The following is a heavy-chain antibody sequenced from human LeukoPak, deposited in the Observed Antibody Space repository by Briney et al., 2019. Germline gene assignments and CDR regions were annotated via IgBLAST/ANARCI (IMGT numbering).Heavy chain of an antibody. CDR3: ASPKYSSSWYEFDY. CDR2: IYPNGNT. CDR1: GFTVSSNY. J-gene: IGHJ4*02. V-gene: IGHV3-66*01. D-gene: IGHD6-13*01. Sequence: GGSLRLSCAASGFTVSSNYMNWVRQAPGKGLEWVSMIYPNGNTFYTDSVKGRFTISRDNSKNTLYLQMNSLRAEDTAVYYCASPKYSSSWYEFDYWGQGTLVTVSS.